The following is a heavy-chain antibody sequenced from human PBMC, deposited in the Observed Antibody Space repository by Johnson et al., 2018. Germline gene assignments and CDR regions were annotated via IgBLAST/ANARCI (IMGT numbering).Heavy chain of an antibody. CDR2: IWSDGSVK. CDR3: ARRQQQVHAFDI. Sequence: VQLVESGGGVVQPGTSLRLSCAASGFTFSYYGMHWVRQAPGKGLEWVAVIWSDGSVKYYADSVKGRFTVSRDNSKNILYLQMNSLRAEDRAVYYCARRQQQVHAFDIWGQGTMVTVSS. V-gene: IGHV3-33*01. D-gene: IGHD6-13*01. J-gene: IGHJ3*02. CDR1: GFTFSYYG.